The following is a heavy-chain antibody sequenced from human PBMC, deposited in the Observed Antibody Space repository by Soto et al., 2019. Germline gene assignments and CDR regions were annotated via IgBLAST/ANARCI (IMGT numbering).Heavy chain of an antibody. J-gene: IGHJ6*02. CDR1: GGSISSYY. CDR2: IYYSGST. D-gene: IGHD6-19*01. CDR3: ARDLRGVVAGSDYYGMDV. Sequence: QVQLQESGPGLVKPSETLSLTCTVSGGSISSYYWSWIRQPPGKGLEWIGYIYYSGSTNYNPSLKSRVTISVDXXKXQXXLKLSSVTAADTAVYYCARDLRGVVAGSDYYGMDVWGQGTTVTVSS. V-gene: IGHV4-59*01.